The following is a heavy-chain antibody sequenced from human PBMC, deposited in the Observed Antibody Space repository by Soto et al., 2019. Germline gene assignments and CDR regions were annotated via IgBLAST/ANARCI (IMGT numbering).Heavy chain of an antibody. CDR2: IYPGDSDT. CDR3: FRGGEAVAGHYYYYYYGMDV. Sequence: GESLKISCKGSGYSFTNYWIGWVRQMTGKGLEWMGVIYPGDSDTRYSPSFQGQVTISADKSISTAYLQWSSLKASDTAMYYFFRGGEAVAGHYYYYYYGMDVGGQGTTVTVSS. D-gene: IGHD6-13*01. J-gene: IGHJ6*02. V-gene: IGHV5-51*01. CDR1: GYSFTNYW.